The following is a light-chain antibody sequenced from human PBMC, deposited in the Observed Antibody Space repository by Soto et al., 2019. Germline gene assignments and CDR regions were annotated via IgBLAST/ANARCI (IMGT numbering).Light chain of an antibody. Sequence: QPVLTQPASVSGSPGQSITISCTGSSSDVGLYNYVSWYQQHPGKAPKLMIYDVNDRPSGVSDRFSGSKSGNTASLTISGLQADDEADYFCSSYTSDTTHVVFGGGTKLTVL. CDR3: SSYTSDTTHVV. CDR1: SSDVGLYNY. CDR2: DVN. J-gene: IGLJ2*01. V-gene: IGLV2-14*03.